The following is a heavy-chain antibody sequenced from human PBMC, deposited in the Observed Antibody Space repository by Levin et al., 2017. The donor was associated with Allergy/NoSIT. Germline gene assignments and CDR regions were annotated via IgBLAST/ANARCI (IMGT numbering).Heavy chain of an antibody. D-gene: IGHD2-2*01. J-gene: IGHJ3*02. V-gene: IGHV3-23*01. CDR2: VSGSGGST. CDR1: GFTFSNYA. CDR3: ARAAYCSSTSCFFHYDTLDI. Sequence: GGSLRLSCAASGFTFSNYAMSWVRQAPGKGLEWVSAVSGSGGSTYYADSVKGRFTISRDNSRNTLYLQMNSLRAEDTAVYYCARAAYCSSTSCFFHYDTLDIWGQGTMVTVSS.